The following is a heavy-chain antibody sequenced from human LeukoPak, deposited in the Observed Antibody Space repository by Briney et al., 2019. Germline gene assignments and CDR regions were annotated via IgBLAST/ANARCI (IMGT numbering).Heavy chain of an antibody. D-gene: IGHD5-18*01. V-gene: IGHV4-39*01. Sequence: PSETLSLTCTVSGGSISSSSYYWGWIRQPPGKGLEWIGSIYYTGDTYYNSSLKSRVTISVDTSKNQFALKLTSVTAADTALYYCARLRGYTYGNPGCWGQGSLVTVSS. J-gene: IGHJ4*02. CDR1: GGSISSSSYY. CDR3: ARLRGYTYGNPGC. CDR2: IYYTGDT.